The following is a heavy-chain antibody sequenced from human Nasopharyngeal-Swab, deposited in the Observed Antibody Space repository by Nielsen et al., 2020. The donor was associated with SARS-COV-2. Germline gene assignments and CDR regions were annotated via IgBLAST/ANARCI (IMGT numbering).Heavy chain of an antibody. CDR3: AKDKNDFWSGQFDY. CDR2: ISYDGSNK. Sequence: GESLKISCAASGFTFSSYGMHWVHQAPGKGLEWVAVISYDGSNKYYADSVKGRFTISRDNSKNTLYLQMNSLRAEDTAVYYCAKDKNDFWSGQFDYWGQGTLVTVSS. V-gene: IGHV3-30*18. J-gene: IGHJ4*02. D-gene: IGHD3-3*01. CDR1: GFTFSSYG.